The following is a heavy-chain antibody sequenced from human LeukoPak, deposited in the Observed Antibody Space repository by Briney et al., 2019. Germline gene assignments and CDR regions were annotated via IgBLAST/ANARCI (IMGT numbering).Heavy chain of an antibody. Sequence: SETLSLTCAVYGGPFSGYYWSWIRQPPGKGLEWIGEINHSGSTNHNPSLKSRVTISVDTSKNQFSLKLSSVTAADTAVYYCARGLFSPSSWYRGFFDYWGQGTLVTVSS. CDR3: ARGLFSPSSWYRGFFDY. V-gene: IGHV4-34*01. D-gene: IGHD6-13*01. J-gene: IGHJ4*02. CDR2: INHSGST. CDR1: GGPFSGYY.